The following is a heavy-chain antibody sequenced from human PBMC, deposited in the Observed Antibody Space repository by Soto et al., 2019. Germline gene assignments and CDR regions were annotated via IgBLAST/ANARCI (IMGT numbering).Heavy chain of an antibody. D-gene: IGHD2-21*02. CDR1: GGTFSIFA. V-gene: IGHV1-69*02. Sequence: QVRLVQSGPEVKPPGSSVKVSCKASGGTFSIFAVNWVRQAPGQGLEWVGRVSPLLDITNYGPKFLGRVTMAADKPGDESAATVFLELNSLEFDDTAIYYCAPDCSGGDCPPWDGGQGTLVTVSS. J-gene: IGHJ1*01. CDR2: VSPLLDIT. CDR3: APDCSGGDCPPWD.